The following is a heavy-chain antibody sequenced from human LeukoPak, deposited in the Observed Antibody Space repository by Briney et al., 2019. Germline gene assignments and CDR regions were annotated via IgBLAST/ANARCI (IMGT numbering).Heavy chain of an antibody. V-gene: IGHV3-33*08. CDR2: IWFDGTNE. CDR3: ARVRDSRDSDAFDT. Sequence: GGSLRLSCAASGFTFSSYGMHWVRQAPGKGLEWVALIWFDGTNENYGDSVNGRFTISRDNSKNTVYLEMSSLRAEDTALYYCARVRDSRDSDAFDTWGQGTMVTISS. D-gene: IGHD6-13*01. J-gene: IGHJ3*02. CDR1: GFTFSSYG.